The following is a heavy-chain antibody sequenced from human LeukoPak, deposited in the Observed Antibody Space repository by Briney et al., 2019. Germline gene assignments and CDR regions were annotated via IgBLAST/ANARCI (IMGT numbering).Heavy chain of an antibody. V-gene: IGHV3-66*01. CDR3: ARERDRGTTSPYFDS. Sequence: GGSLRLSCAASGFTVDRNYMSCVRQAPGKGLEWVSVIYSGGDTYYADSVKGRFTISRDNSKNTLYLQMNKLRGVEAAVYYCARERDRGTTSPYFDSWGQGTLVPVSS. CDR2: IYSGGDT. CDR1: GFTVDRNY. D-gene: IGHD4-11*01. J-gene: IGHJ4*02.